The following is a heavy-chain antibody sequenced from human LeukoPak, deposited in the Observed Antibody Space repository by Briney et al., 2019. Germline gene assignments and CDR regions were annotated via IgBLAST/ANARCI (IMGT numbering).Heavy chain of an antibody. CDR1: GGSFSGYY. J-gene: IGHJ4*02. D-gene: IGHD3-10*01. CDR2: IYYSGST. Sequence: PSETLSLTCAVYGGSFSGYYWSWIRQPPGKGLEWIGYIYYSGSTNYNPSLKSRVTISADTSKNQFSLKLSSVTAADTAVYYCARSVLLWFGELPPFDYWGQGTLVTVSS. V-gene: IGHV4-59*01. CDR3: ARSVLLWFGELPPFDY.